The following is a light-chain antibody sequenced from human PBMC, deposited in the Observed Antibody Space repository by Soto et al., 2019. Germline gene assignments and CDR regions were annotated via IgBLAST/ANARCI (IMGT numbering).Light chain of an antibody. CDR3: AVWDQSLTGWV. V-gene: IGLV1-47*01. Sequence: QSVLTPPPLASVTPGQSLTISCSGSSSNIGSHFVYWYQHLPGTAPKLLIFRDGQRPSGVPARFFGSKSGTSASLAITGLRSEDEADYYCAVWDQSLTGWVFGGGTKVTVL. CDR1: SSNIGSHF. J-gene: IGLJ3*02. CDR2: RDG.